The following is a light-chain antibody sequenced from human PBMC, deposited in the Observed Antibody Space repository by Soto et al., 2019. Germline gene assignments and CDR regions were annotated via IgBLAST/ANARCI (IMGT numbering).Light chain of an antibody. CDR1: QSVLYSSNNKNY. CDR3: QQYYSTPT. Sequence: DIVMTQSPDSLAVSLGERATINCKSSQSVLYSSNNKNYLAWYQQKPGQAPKLLIYWASTRESGVPDRFSGSGSGTDFTLTISSLQAEDVAVYYCQQYYSTPTFGQGTRLEI. CDR2: WAS. V-gene: IGKV4-1*01. J-gene: IGKJ5*01.